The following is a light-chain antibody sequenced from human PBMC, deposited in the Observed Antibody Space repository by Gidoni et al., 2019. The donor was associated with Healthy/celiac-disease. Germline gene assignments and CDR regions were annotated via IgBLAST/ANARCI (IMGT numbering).Light chain of an antibody. CDR3: QQSYSTLYT. V-gene: IGKV1-39*01. CDR2: AAS. CDR1: QSISSY. J-gene: IGKJ2*01. Sequence: DIQMTQSPSALSASVGDRVTITCRASQSISSYLNWYQQKPGKAPKLLIYAASSLQSGVTSRFSGSGSGTDFTLNISSLQPEDFATYYCQQSYSTLYTLGQGTKLEIK.